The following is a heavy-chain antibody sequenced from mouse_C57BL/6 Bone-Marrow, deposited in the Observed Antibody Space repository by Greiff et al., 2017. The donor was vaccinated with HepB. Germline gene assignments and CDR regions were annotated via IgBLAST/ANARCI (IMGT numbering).Heavy chain of an antibody. Sequence: QVQLQQSGAELARPGASVKLSCKASGYTFTSYGISWVKQRTGQGLEWIGEIYPRSGNTYYNEKFKGKATLTADKSSSTAYMELRSLTSEDSAVYVCAREGYGTPYWYFDVWGTGTTVTVSS. V-gene: IGHV1-81*01. CDR2: IYPRSGNT. CDR3: AREGYGTPYWYFDV. J-gene: IGHJ1*03. D-gene: IGHD2-10*02. CDR1: GYTFTSYG.